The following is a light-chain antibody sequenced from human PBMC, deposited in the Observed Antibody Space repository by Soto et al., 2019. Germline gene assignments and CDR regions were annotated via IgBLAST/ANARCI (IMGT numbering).Light chain of an antibody. J-gene: IGKJ1*01. CDR1: PGVVTD. V-gene: IGKV1-17*01. CDR2: AAS. CDR3: LRHTTYPCT. Sequence: DIQMTQSPSSLSAAVGDRVTITCRAIPGVVTDLAWFQQKPGKAPERLIYAASSLHSGVPSRFSGSGSETEFTLTIRCLQPADFAPSYCLRHTTYPCTFGQGNKVEIQ.